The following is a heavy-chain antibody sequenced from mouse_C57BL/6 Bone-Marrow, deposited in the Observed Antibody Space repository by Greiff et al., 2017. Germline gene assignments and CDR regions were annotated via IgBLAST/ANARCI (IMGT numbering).Heavy chain of an antibody. D-gene: IGHD1-1*01. CDR2: IDPSDSET. Sequence: VQLQQPGAELVRPGSSVKLSCKASGYTFTSYWMHWVKQRPIQGLEWIGNIDPSDSETHYNQKFKDKATLTVDKSSSTAYMQLSSLTSEDSAVXYCARSGDYGSSYVAYWGQGTLVTVSA. J-gene: IGHJ3*01. V-gene: IGHV1-52*01. CDR1: GYTFTSYW. CDR3: ARSGDYGSSYVAY.